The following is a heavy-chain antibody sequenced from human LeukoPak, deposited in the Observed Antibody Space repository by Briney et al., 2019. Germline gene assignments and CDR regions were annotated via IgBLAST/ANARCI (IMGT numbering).Heavy chain of an antibody. D-gene: IGHD2-15*01. CDR3: ARGAPDIVVVVAATPLGY. V-gene: IGHV1-2*02. CDR1: GYTFTGYY. CDR2: INPNSGGT. Sequence: GASVKVSCKASGYTFTGYYMHWVRQAPGQGLEWMGWINPNSGGTNYAQKFQGRVTMTRDTSISTAYMELSRLRSDDTAVYYCARGAPDIVVVVAATPLGYWGQGTLVTVSS. J-gene: IGHJ4*02.